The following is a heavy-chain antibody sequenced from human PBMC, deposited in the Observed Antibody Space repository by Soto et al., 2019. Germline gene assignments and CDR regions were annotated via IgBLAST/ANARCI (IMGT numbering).Heavy chain of an antibody. Sequence: GSLRLSCTASGFTFSRDSMNWVRSATGKGLEWVASISSASNDITYADSVKGRFIISRDNAKNSLFLQMNDLRPEDTALYYCARVGYRGPGTLGTVSS. V-gene: IGHV3-21*06. J-gene: IGHJ4*01. CDR2: ISSASNDI. CDR1: GFTFSRDS. CDR3: ARVGY.